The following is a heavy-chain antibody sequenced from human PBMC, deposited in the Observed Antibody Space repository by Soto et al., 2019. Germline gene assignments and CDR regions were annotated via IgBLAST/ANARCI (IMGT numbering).Heavy chain of an antibody. CDR3: ARVGSRFLEWLLYVPRYYGMDV. CDR1: GFTFSSYW. V-gene: IGHV3-7*05. CDR2: IKQDGSEK. Sequence: GGSLRLSCAASGFTFSSYWMSWVRQAPGKGLEWVANIKQDGSEKYYVDSVKGRFTISRDNAKNSLYLQMNSLRAEDTAVYYCARVGSRFLEWLLYVPRYYGMDVWGQGTTVTVS. D-gene: IGHD3-3*01. J-gene: IGHJ6*02.